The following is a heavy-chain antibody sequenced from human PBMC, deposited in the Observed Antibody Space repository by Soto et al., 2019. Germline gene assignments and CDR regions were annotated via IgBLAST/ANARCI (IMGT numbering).Heavy chain of an antibody. J-gene: IGHJ1*01. CDR3: ARVRRESSWYPPYFQH. CDR2: LSGSGVST. V-gene: IGHV3-23*01. Sequence: PGGSLRLSCVASGFPFSNYAMTWVRQAPGKGLEWVSALSGSGVSTYYADSVMGRFTISRDNSKNTVYLQMNSLRAEDTAVYYCARVRRESSWYPPYFQHWGQGTLVTVSS. D-gene: IGHD6-13*01. CDR1: GFPFSNYA.